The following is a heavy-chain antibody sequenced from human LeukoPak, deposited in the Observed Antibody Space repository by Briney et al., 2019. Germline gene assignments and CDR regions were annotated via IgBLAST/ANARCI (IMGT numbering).Heavy chain of an antibody. CDR1: GFTFSSYA. Sequence: GGSLRLSCAASGFTFSSYAMSWVRQAPGKGLEWVSAISGSGGSTYYADSVKGRFTISRDNSKNTLFLQMNTLRAEDTAVYYCAKDRNSGYDYSRFDYWGQGTLVTVSS. V-gene: IGHV3-23*01. J-gene: IGHJ4*02. CDR3: AKDRNSGYDYSRFDY. D-gene: IGHD5-12*01. CDR2: ISGSGGST.